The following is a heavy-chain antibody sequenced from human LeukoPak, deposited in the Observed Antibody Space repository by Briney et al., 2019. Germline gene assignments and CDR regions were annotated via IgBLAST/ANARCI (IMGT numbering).Heavy chain of an antibody. V-gene: IGHV4-59*01. CDR3: ARAQWIGTKVWIDC. Sequence: SETLSLTCTVSGGSISGYYWSWIRQPPGKGLEWIGYIYYRGSTNYNPSLKSRVTISVDTSKNQFSLKLSSVTAADTAVYYCARAQWIGTKVWIDCWGQGTLVTVSS. CDR2: IYYRGST. D-gene: IGHD1-7*01. CDR1: GGSISGYY. J-gene: IGHJ4*02.